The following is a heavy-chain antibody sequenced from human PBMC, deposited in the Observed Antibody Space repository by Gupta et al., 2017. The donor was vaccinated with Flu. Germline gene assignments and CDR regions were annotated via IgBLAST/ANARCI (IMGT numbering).Heavy chain of an antibody. J-gene: IGHJ4*02. V-gene: IGHV3-48*03. Sequence: EVLLVESGGGLVQPGGSLRLSCAASGFTFSNYEMNWVRQAPGKGLEWVSYISSSGNTIYYADSVKGRFTISRDNAKNSLYLQMNSLSAEDTAVYYCATETIVGYWGQGILVTVSS. D-gene: IGHD2-15*01. CDR3: ATETIVGY. CDR2: ISSSGNTI. CDR1: GFTFSNYE.